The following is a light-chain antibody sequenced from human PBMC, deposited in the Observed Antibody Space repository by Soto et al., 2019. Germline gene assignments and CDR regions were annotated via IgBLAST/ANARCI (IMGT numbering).Light chain of an antibody. Sequence: EIVLTQSPGTLSLSPGERATLSCRASQSVSSNFLAWYQEKPGQGPRLLIYDASSRATGIPDRFSGSGSGTDFTLTISRLEPEDFAVYYCQQYGSSPWTFGQGTKVDIK. CDR2: DAS. V-gene: IGKV3-20*01. CDR1: QSVSSNF. CDR3: QQYGSSPWT. J-gene: IGKJ1*01.